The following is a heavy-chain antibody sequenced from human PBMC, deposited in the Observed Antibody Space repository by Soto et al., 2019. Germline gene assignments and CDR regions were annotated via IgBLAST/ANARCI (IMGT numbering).Heavy chain of an antibody. CDR1: AVSIGSNYY. CDR3: ARSLGWYAIDY. Sequence: QVLLQESGPGLVQPSGTLSLSCVVSAVSIGSNYYWGWARQSPGKGLEWLGDTSHIGSVNYNPSLKSRVTISMDKSQNQFSLKLNSVTAADTAVYYCARSLGWYAIDYWGQGTLVIVSS. D-gene: IGHD6-19*01. CDR2: TSHIGSV. J-gene: IGHJ4*02. V-gene: IGHV4-4*02.